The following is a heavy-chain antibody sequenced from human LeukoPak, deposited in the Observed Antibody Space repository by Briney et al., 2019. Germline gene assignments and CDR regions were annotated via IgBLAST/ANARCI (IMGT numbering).Heavy chain of an antibody. J-gene: IGHJ6*03. CDR1: GGSISSGDYY. V-gene: IGHV4-61*02. CDR3: ARSSGWSYYYYYYMDV. CDR2: IYTSGST. D-gene: IGHD3-22*01. Sequence: TSETLSLTCTVSGGSISSGDYYWSWIRQPAGKGLEWIGRIYTSGSTNYNPSLKSRVTISVDTSKNQFSLKLSSVTAADTAVYYCARSSGWSYYYYYYMDVWGKGTTVTVSS.